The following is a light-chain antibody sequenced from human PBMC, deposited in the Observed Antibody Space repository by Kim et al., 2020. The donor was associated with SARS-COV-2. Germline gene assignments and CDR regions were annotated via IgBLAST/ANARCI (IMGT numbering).Light chain of an antibody. CDR3: SSYAGRQNLV. CDR1: SSDIGGYNF. J-gene: IGLJ2*01. V-gene: IGLV2-8*01. Sequence: GQEVTISGPGTSSDIGGYNFVAWYQQHPGKAPKVMIYEVNKRPSGVPDRFSGSKSGNTASLTVSGLQAEDEADYYCSSYAGRQNLVFGGGTQLTVL. CDR2: EVN.